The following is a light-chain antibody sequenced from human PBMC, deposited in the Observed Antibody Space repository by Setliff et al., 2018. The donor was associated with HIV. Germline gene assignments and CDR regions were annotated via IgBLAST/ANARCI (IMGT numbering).Light chain of an antibody. J-gene: IGLJ1*01. V-gene: IGLV2-14*01. CDR1: SSDVSAYKY. CDR2: EVT. Sequence: LTQPASVSGSPGQSITISCTGTSSDVSAYKYVSWYQQHPGKAPKLMIYEVTNRPSGVSNRFSGSKSGNTASLTISGLQAEDEADYYCSSYTSSYTYVFGTGTKVTVL. CDR3: SSYTSSYTYV.